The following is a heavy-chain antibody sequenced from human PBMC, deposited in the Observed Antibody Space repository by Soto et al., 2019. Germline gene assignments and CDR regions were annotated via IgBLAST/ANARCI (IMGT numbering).Heavy chain of an antibody. CDR3: ARRARPDFYYMDV. J-gene: IGHJ6*03. CDR2: ISSNGVGT. CDR1: GFTLSGYA. Sequence: EVQLAESGGGLAQPGGSLRLSCAASGFTLSGYAMDWVRQAPGKGLEYVSGISSNGVGTYYANSVQGRFTLSRDNSKNTVELQMGSLRPEDMAVYYCARRARPDFYYMDVWGKGTTVTVSS. D-gene: IGHD6-6*01. V-gene: IGHV3-64*01.